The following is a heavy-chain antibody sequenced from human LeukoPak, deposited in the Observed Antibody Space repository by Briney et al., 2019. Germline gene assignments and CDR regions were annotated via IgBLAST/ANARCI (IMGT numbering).Heavy chain of an antibody. CDR1: GGSISSGSYY. CDR2: IYTSGST. CDR3: ARGSGGGY. D-gene: IGHD1-14*01. V-gene: IGHV4-61*02. J-gene: IGHJ4*02. Sequence: SQTLSLTCTVSGGSISSGSYYWSWIRQPAGKGLEWIGRIYTSGSTNYNPSLKSRVTISVDTSKNQFSLKLSSVTAADTAVYYCARGSGGGYWGQGTLVTVSS.